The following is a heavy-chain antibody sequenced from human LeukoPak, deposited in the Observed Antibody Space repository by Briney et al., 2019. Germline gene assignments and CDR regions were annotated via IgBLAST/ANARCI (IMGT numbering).Heavy chain of an antibody. V-gene: IGHV1-18*01. CDR3: ARGGSRVVTYGNFDY. Sequence: GASVKVSCKPSGYTFTSYALSWVRQAPGQGPEWMGWISTYSGNTNYAQKLQGRITMTIETSTSTAYMELRSLRSDDTAVYYCARGGSRVVTYGNFDYWGQGTLVTVSS. CDR1: GYTFTSYA. D-gene: IGHD2-21*02. J-gene: IGHJ4*02. CDR2: ISTYSGNT.